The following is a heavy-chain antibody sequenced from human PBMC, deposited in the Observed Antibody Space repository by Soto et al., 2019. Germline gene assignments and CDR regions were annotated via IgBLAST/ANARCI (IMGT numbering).Heavy chain of an antibody. CDR1: GFTFSSYG. CDR3: AKDVGGRVSHAFDI. J-gene: IGHJ3*02. D-gene: IGHD3-16*01. V-gene: IGHV3-30*18. Sequence: QVQLVESGGGVVQPGRSLRLSCAASGFTFSSYGMHWVRQAPGKGLEWVAVISYDGSNKYYADSVKGRFTISRDNSKNTLYLQMNSLRAEDTAVYYCAKDVGGRVSHAFDIWGQGTMVTVSS. CDR2: ISYDGSNK.